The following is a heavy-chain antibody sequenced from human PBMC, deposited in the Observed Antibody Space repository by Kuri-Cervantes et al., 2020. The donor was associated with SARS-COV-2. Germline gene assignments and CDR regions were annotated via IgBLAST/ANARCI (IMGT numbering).Heavy chain of an antibody. CDR2: FDPEDGET. Sequence: ASVKVSCKVSGYTLTELSMHWVRQAPGKGLEWMGGFDPEDGETIYAQKFQGRVTMTEDTSTDTAYMELSSLRSEDTAVYYCARTEGYCSTTSCYWQGWFDPWGQGTLVTVSS. V-gene: IGHV1-24*01. CDR3: ARTEGYCSTTSCYWQGWFDP. J-gene: IGHJ5*02. CDR1: GYTLTELS. D-gene: IGHD2-2*01.